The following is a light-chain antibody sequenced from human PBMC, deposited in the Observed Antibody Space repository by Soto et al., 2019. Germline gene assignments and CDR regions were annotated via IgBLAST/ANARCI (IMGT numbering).Light chain of an antibody. CDR2: DAS. V-gene: IGKV1-5*01. J-gene: IGKJ1*01. CDR1: QSISSW. Sequence: DIQMTQSPSTLSASVRDRVTITCRVSQSISSWLAWYQQKPGKAPKLLIYDASSLKSGVPSRFSGSGSGTEFTLTISSLQPDDFATYYCQQYNSYWTFGQGTKVDIK. CDR3: QQYNSYWT.